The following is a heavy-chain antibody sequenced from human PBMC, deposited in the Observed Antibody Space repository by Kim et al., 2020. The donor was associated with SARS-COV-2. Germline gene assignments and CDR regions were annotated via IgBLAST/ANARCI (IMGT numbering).Heavy chain of an antibody. D-gene: IGHD3-3*01. J-gene: IGHJ6*02. V-gene: IGHV1-18*04. CDR3: ARFYYDFWSGYFGGYYYGMDV. CDR1: GYTFTSYG. CDR2: ISAYNGNT. Sequence: ASVKVSCKASGYTFTSYGISWVRQAPGQGLEWMGWISAYNGNTNYAQKLQGRVTMTTDTSTSTAYMELRSLRSDDTAVYYCARFYYDFWSGYFGGYYYGMDVWGPGTTVTVSS.